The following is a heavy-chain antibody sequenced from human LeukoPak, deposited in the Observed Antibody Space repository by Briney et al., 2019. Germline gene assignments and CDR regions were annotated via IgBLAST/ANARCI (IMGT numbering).Heavy chain of an antibody. CDR3: ARRAYYDSSGYHPTSGYFDL. D-gene: IGHD3-22*01. V-gene: IGHV4-4*08. CDR2: IYPNGIT. CDR1: GGSVFSYY. J-gene: IGHJ2*01. Sequence: SETLSLTCTVSGGSVFSYYWNWIRQSPGKGLEWLGYIYPNGITNYSPSLGSRGTISIATSKNQISLRLTYVTAADTAIYYCARRAYYDSSGYHPTSGYFDLWGRGTLVTVSS.